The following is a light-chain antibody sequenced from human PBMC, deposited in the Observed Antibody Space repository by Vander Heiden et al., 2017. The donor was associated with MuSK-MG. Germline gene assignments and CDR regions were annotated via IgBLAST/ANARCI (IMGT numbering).Light chain of an antibody. V-gene: IGKV4-1*01. CDR1: QSLFRHDNSKDF. CDR2: WAS. J-gene: IGKJ3*01. CDR3: QQYISAPLT. Sequence: IVMTHSPASLSVSLGGRATINCKASQSLFRHDNSKDFIAWYHQKPGQPPKLLMSWASTRESGVPDRFSGSGSRTDSTLTISSLQAEDVAVYCCQQYISAPLTFGHGTRVDIK.